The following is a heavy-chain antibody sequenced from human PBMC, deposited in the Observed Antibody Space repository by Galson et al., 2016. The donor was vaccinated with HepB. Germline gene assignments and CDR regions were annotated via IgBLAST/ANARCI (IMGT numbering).Heavy chain of an antibody. D-gene: IGHD1/OR15-1a*01. J-gene: IGHJ5*02. V-gene: IGHV3-30*03. Sequence: SLRLSCAASGFTFSSHWMSWVRQAPGRGLEWVAVTSFDGSKEYFADSVKGRFTISRDNSKNTLYLQMNSLRIDDTALYFCARDEGHPTPIQQRPQGGGFDPWGQGTLVTVSS. CDR2: TSFDGSKE. CDR3: ARDEGHPTPIQQRPQGGGFDP. CDR1: GFTFSSHW.